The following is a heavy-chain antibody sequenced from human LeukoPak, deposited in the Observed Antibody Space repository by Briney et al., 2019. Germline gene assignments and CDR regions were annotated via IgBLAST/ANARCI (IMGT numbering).Heavy chain of an antibody. CDR2: IYTGGNT. CDR3: ARDPGFSGYYNWFDP. J-gene: IGHJ5*02. Sequence: KSSETLSLTCTVSGASISSHYWSWMRQSAGKGLEWIGRIYTGGNTNYNPSLGSRVTMSLDTSKNQVSLTLKSVTAADTAVYFCARDPGFSGYYNWFDPWGQGILVTVPS. D-gene: IGHD5-12*01. CDR1: GASISSHY. V-gene: IGHV4-4*07.